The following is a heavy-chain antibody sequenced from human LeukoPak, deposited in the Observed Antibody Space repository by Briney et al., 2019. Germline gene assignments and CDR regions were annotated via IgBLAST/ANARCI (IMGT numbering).Heavy chain of an antibody. J-gene: IGHJ6*02. CDR3: ARGVLRRGYDSRGYYYGMDV. Sequence: ASETLSLTCAVYGGSFSGYYWSWIRQPPGKGLEWIGEINHSGSTNYNPSLKSRVTISADTSKNQFFLKLSSVTAADTAVYYCARGVLRRGYDSRGYYYGMDVWGQGTTVTVSS. CDR2: INHSGST. V-gene: IGHV4-34*01. D-gene: IGHD5-12*01. CDR1: GGSFSGYY.